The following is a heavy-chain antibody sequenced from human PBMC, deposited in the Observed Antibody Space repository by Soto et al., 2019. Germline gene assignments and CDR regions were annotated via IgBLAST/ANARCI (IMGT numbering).Heavy chain of an antibody. D-gene: IGHD3-10*01. J-gene: IGHJ5*02. CDR2: FDLENGET. Sequence: ASVKVSCKVSGYTLTELSIHWVRQAPGEGLEWMGGFDLENGETIYAQRFQGRVTMTEESSADTPYMELSSLRSEDTAVYYCAIEVGRRNQFDPWARELWSPSPQ. V-gene: IGHV1-24*01. CDR1: GYTLTELS. CDR3: AIEVGRRNQFDP.